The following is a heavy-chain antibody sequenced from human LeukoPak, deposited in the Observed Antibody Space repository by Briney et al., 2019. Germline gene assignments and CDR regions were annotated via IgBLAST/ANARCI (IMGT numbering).Heavy chain of an antibody. CDR1: EFTVSSYA. D-gene: IGHD3-22*01. V-gene: IGHV3-23*01. CDR3: AKVPYDSSGYYYFDY. CDR2: IRGSGGST. J-gene: IGHJ4*02. Sequence: GGSLRLSCAASEFTVSSYAMSWVRQAPGKELEWVSDIRGSGGSTYYADSVKGRFTISRDNSKNTLYLQMNSLRAEDTAVYYCAKVPYDSSGYYYFDYWGQGALVIVSS.